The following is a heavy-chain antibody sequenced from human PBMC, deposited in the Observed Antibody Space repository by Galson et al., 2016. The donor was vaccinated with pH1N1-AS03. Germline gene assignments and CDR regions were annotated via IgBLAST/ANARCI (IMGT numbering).Heavy chain of an antibody. CDR3: VKDVVERAAAGFAYFDY. CDR2: ISGSGGHT. D-gene: IGHD6-13*01. J-gene: IGHJ4*02. Sequence: SLRLSCAASGFTFSGYAMNWVRQAPGKGLEWVSTISGSGGHTYYAGSVRGRFTISRDYSKNTLYLQMNSLRAEDTAVYYCVKDVVERAAAGFAYFDYWGQGTLVTVSS. CDR1: GFTFSGYA. V-gene: IGHV3-23*01.